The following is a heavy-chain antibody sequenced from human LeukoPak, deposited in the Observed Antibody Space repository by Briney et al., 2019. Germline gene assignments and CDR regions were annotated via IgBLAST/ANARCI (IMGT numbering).Heavy chain of an antibody. CDR2: INSDGSTT. D-gene: IGHD2-21*02. J-gene: IGHJ5*02. V-gene: IGHV3-74*01. CDR1: GFTFSSYW. Sequence: PGGSLRLSCAASGFTFSSYWVHWVRQAPGKGLVWVSRINSDGSTTSYADSVKGRFTISRDNAKNTLYLQMNSLRAEDTAVYYCARSPNCGGDCSWGQGTLVTVSS. CDR3: ARSPNCGGDCS.